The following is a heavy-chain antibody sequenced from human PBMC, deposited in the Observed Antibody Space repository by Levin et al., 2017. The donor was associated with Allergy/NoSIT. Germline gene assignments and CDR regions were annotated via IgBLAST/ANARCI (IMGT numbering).Heavy chain of an antibody. J-gene: IGHJ3*02. CDR3: AKDLQSPIFGERDAFDI. CDR2: ISGSGGST. Sequence: GGSLRLSCAASGFTFSSYAMSWVRQAPGKGLEWVSAISGSGGSTYYADSVKGRFTISRDNSKNTLYLQMNSLRAEDTAVYYCAKDLQSPIFGERDAFDIWGQGTMVTVSS. CDR1: GFTFSSYA. V-gene: IGHV3-23*01. D-gene: IGHD3-3*01.